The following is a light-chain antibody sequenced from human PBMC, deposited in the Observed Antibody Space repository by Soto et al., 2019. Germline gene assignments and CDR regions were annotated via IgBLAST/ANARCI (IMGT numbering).Light chain of an antibody. CDR3: QQYNSYSPA. CDR1: QGISSW. J-gene: IGKJ1*01. CDR2: DAS. V-gene: IGKV1-5*01. Sequence: DIQMTQSPSFVSASVGDRVTITWRASQGISSWLAWYQQKPGKAPKLLIYDASSLESGVPSRFSGSGSGTEFTLTISSLQPDDFATYYCQQYNSYSPAFGQGTTGDIK.